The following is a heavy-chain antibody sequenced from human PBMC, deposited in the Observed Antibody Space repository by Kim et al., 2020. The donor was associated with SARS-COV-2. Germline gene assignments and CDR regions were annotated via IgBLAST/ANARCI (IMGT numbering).Heavy chain of an antibody. CDR1: RFTFSSYA. V-gene: IGHV3-23*01. J-gene: IGHJ6*02. D-gene: IGHD2-15*01. CDR3: ARWSTPSYSYGMDV. CDR2: ITGSGGGP. Sequence: GGSLRLSCVGFRFTFSSYAMSWVRQAPGKGLEWVSGITGSGGGPGYSDSVKGRFAISRDNSKNTVYLQMNILRVEHTAVYYCARWSTPSYSYGMDVWGRGTTVTVSS.